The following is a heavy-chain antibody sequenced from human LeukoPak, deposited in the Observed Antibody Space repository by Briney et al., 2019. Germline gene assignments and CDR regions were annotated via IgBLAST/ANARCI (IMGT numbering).Heavy chain of an antibody. CDR1: GFTFSSFA. J-gene: IGHJ4*02. V-gene: IGHV3-64D*09. D-gene: IGHD2/OR15-2a*01. CDR2: ISRNGGST. CDR3: VKDLRSDFMGVLSRYLSY. Sequence: GGSLRLSCAASGFTFSSFAMHWVRQAPGKGLEYVAAISRNGGSTYYADSVKGRFTISRDNSKSTLYLQMSSLRAEDTAVYLCVKDLRSDFMGVLSRYLSYWGQGTLVTVSS.